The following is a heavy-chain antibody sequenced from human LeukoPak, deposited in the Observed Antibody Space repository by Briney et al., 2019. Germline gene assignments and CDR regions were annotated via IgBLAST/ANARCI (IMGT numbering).Heavy chain of an antibody. CDR1: GFTFSSYA. V-gene: IGHV3-23*01. Sequence: GGSLRLSCAASGFTFSSYAMSWVRQAPGKGLEWVSAISGSGGSTYYADSVKGRFTISRDNAENSLYLQMNSLRAEDTAVYYCAGYCGGDCYGMDVWGQGTTVTVSS. J-gene: IGHJ6*02. D-gene: IGHD2-21*01. CDR3: AGYCGGDCYGMDV. CDR2: ISGSGGST.